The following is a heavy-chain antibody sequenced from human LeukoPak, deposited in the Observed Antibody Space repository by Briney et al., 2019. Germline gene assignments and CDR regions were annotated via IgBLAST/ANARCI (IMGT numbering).Heavy chain of an antibody. D-gene: IGHD2/OR15-2a*01. CDR1: GFSFSSYW. CDR2: INADGSST. Sequence: GGSLRLSCAASGFSFSSYWMHWVRQAPGKGLVWVSRINADGSSTSYADSVKGRFTISRDISLHLQMNSLRAEDTAVYYCVRNNNNDYWGQGTLVTVSS. V-gene: IGHV3-74*01. J-gene: IGHJ4*02. CDR3: VRNNNNDY.